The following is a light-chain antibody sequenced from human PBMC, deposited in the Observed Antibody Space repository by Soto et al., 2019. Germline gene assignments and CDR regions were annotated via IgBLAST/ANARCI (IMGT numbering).Light chain of an antibody. V-gene: IGKV1-9*01. CDR3: QQLNNCPRT. J-gene: IGKJ1*01. Sequence: DIQLTQSPSFLSASVGDRVTITCRASQGISSYLAWYQQRPGKAPKLLMYGAPTLQSGVPSRFSGSASGTTFTLTINNLQPEDFATYYCQQLNNCPRTFGQGTKVE. CDR1: QGISSY. CDR2: GAP.